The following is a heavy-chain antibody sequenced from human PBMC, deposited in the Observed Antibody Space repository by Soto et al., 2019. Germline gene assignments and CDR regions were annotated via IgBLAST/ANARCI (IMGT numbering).Heavy chain of an antibody. CDR2: INPNSGGT. V-gene: IGHV1-2*04. D-gene: IGHD6-13*01. J-gene: IGHJ6*02. Sequence: ASVKVSCKASGYTFTGYYMHWVRQAPGQGLEWMGWINPNSGGTNYAQKFQGWVTMTRDTSISTAYMELSRLRSDDTAVYYCARAPGDSSKPYYSYGMDVWGQGTTVTV. CDR1: GYTFTGYY. CDR3: ARAPGDSSKPYYSYGMDV.